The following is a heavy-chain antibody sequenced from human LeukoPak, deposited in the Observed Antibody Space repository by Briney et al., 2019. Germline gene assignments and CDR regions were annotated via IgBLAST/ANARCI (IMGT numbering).Heavy chain of an antibody. CDR1: GYTFTGYY. CDR2: INPNSGGT. D-gene: IGHD3-22*01. Sequence: ASVKVSCKASGYTFTGYYMHWVRQAPGQGLEWMGWINPNSGGTNYAQKFQGRVTMTRDTSISTAYMELSRLRSDDTAVYYCARDLGYYYDSSGYYYFDYWGQGTLVTVSS. CDR3: ARDLGYYYDSSGYYYFDY. V-gene: IGHV1-2*02. J-gene: IGHJ4*02.